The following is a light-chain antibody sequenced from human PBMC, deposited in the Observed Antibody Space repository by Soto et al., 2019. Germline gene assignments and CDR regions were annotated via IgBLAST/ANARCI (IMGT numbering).Light chain of an antibody. CDR2: AAS. V-gene: IGKV1-39*01. J-gene: IGKJ1*01. Sequence: DIQITQSPSSLSSSVLYVFSITCLASQSISSYVSWYQQKPGKAPKLLIYAASRLQSGVPSRFSGSGSGTKFTLTIASLQPDDFATYYCQQYETFSGTFGPGTKVDIK. CDR3: QQYETFSGT. CDR1: QSISSY.